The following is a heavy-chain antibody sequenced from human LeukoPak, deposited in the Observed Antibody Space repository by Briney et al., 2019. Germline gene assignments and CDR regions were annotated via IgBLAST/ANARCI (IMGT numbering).Heavy chain of an antibody. Sequence: ASVKVSCKTSGYTFTGYYLHWVRQAPGQGLEWMGWINPNSGATNYAQKFQGRVTMTRDTSISTAYMELSRLRSDDTAVYYCARDPSSWIDYWGQGTLVTVSS. D-gene: IGHD6-13*01. CDR3: ARDPSSWIDY. CDR2: INPNSGAT. V-gene: IGHV1-2*02. J-gene: IGHJ4*02. CDR1: GYTFTGYY.